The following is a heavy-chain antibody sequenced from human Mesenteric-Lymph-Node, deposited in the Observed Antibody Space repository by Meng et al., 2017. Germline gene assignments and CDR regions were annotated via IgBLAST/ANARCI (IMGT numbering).Heavy chain of an antibody. CDR3: ARDLSIAARSGNYYYYGMDV. D-gene: IGHD6-6*01. CDR2: ISSSSSYI. CDR1: GFTFSSYS. V-gene: IGHV3-21*01. Sequence: GESLKISCAASGFTFSSYSMNWVRQAPGKGLEWVSSISSSSSYICYADSVKGRFTISRDNAKNSLYLQMNSLRAEDTAVYYCARDLSIAARSGNYYYYGMDVWGQGTTVTVSS. J-gene: IGHJ6*02.